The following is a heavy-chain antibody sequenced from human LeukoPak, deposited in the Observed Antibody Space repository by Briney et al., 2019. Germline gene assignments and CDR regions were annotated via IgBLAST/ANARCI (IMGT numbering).Heavy chain of an antibody. V-gene: IGHV4-59*11. J-gene: IGHJ5*02. D-gene: IGHD2-15*01. Sequence: SETLSLTCTVSGGSISGHYWSWIRQPPGKGLEWIGNVFYSGSTNYNPSLKSRVTVSVDTSKDQFSLKMTSVTAADTAVYYCAKAQAVAATHYWFDPWGQGTLVTVSS. CDR1: GGSISGHY. CDR2: VFYSGST. CDR3: AKAQAVAATHYWFDP.